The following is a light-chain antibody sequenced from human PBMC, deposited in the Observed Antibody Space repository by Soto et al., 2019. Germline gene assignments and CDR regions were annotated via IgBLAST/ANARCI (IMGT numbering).Light chain of an antibody. V-gene: IGLV2-14*01. CDR2: AVS. Sequence: QSALTQPASVSGSPGQSITISCTGTSSDVGSYNYVSWYQQHPGKAPKLMIYAVSDRPSGISSRFSGSKSGNTASLTISGLQTEDEAEYYCSSYTSSSTLFGTGTKLTVL. CDR3: SSYTSSSTL. J-gene: IGLJ1*01. CDR1: SSDVGSYNY.